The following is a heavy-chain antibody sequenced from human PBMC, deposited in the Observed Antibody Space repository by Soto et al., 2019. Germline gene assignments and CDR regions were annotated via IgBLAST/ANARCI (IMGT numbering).Heavy chain of an antibody. J-gene: IGHJ3*02. D-gene: IGHD3-22*01. CDR3: ARPLLYYDSSGYYNDAFDI. V-gene: IGHV5-10-1*03. Sequence: EVQLVQSGAEVKKPGESLRISCKGSGYSFTSYWISWVRQMPGKGLEWMGRIDPSDSYTNYSPSFQGHVTISADKSISTAYLQWSSLKASDTAMYYCARPLLYYDSSGYYNDAFDIWGQGTMVTVSS. CDR1: GYSFTSYW. CDR2: IDPSDSYT.